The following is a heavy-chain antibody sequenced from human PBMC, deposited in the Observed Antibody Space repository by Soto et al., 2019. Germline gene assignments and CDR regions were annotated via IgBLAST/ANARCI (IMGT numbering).Heavy chain of an antibody. V-gene: IGHV1-8*01. Sequence: ASGKVSCKASGYTFSTYDINWVRQAPGQGLEWMGWMNPNSGDTGYAQKFLGRVTMTRDSSIRTVYMELSSLSSEDTAVYYCARVNYYGSGSYEDFFYYYGLDVWGQGXTVTVYS. CDR3: ARVNYYGSGSYEDFFYYYGLDV. CDR1: GYTFSTYD. D-gene: IGHD3-10*01. CDR2: MNPNSGDT. J-gene: IGHJ6*02.